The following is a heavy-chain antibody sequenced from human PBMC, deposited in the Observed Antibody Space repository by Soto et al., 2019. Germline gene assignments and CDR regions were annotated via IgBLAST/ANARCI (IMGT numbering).Heavy chain of an antibody. CDR3: AKAPSLFSYFDY. CDR2: INPNSGGT. V-gene: IGHV1-2*04. Sequence: ASVKVSCKASGYTFTDYYMHWVRQAPGQGLEWMGWINPNSGGTNYAQKFQGWVTMTRDTSINTAYMELRRLTSDDTAVYYCAKAPSLFSYFDYRGQRTLVTGSS. J-gene: IGHJ4*02. CDR1: GYTFTDYY.